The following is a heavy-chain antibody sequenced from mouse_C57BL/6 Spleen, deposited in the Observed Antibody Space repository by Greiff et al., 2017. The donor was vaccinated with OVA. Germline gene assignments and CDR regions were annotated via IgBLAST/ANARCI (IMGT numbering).Heavy chain of an antibody. CDR2: INPSSGYT. Sequence: VQLQQSGAELAKPGASVTLSCKASGYTFTSYWMPWVKQRPGQGLEWIGYINPSSGYTKYNQKFKDKATLTADKSSSTAYMQLSSLTYEDSAVYYCARDSSGYLYAMDYWGQGTSVTVSS. V-gene: IGHV1-7*01. CDR1: GYTFTSYW. CDR3: ARDSSGYLYAMDY. D-gene: IGHD3-2*02. J-gene: IGHJ4*01.